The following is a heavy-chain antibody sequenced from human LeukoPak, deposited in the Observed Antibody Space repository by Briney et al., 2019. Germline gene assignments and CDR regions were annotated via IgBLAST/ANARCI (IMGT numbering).Heavy chain of an antibody. Sequence: GGSLRVSCAASGFTFSSYAMSWVRLAPGKGLEWVSTVSGNGATTYYADSVKGRFTISRDNSKNTLDLQMSSLRAEDTAIYFCARVLHPTYYFDYWGRGTLVTVSS. CDR3: ARVLHPTYYFDY. CDR2: VSGNGATT. D-gene: IGHD4-11*01. CDR1: GFTFSSYA. V-gene: IGHV3-23*01. J-gene: IGHJ4*02.